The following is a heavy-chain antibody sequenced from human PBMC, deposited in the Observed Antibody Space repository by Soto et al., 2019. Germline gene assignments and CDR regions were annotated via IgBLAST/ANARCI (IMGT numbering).Heavy chain of an antibody. CDR2: INPNSGGT. CDR3: ARGGVNWDPLDY. CDR1: GYTFTGYY. D-gene: IGHD7-27*01. V-gene: IGHV1-2*04. J-gene: IGHJ4*02. Sequence: ASVKVSCKASGYTFTGYYMHWVRQAPGQGLEWMGWINPNSGGTNYAQKFQGWVSMTRDTSISTAYMELSRLRYDDTAVYYCARGGVNWDPLDYWGQVTLVTGSS.